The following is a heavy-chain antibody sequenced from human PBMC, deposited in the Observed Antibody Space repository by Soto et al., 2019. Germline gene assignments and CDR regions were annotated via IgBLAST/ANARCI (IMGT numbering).Heavy chain of an antibody. V-gene: IGHV3-23*01. Sequence: GGSLRLSCAASGFTFSSYAMSWVRQAPGKGLEWVSAISGSGGSTYYADSVKGRFTISRDNSKNTLYLQMNSLRAEDTAVYYCAKTRSIDFWSGYPPAWYYYGMDVWGQGTTVTVSS. CDR1: GFTFSSYA. CDR3: AKTRSIDFWSGYPPAWYYYGMDV. CDR2: ISGSGGST. D-gene: IGHD3-3*01. J-gene: IGHJ6*02.